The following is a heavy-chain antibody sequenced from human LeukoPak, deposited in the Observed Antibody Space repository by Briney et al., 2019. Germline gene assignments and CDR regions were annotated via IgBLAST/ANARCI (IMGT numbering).Heavy chain of an antibody. D-gene: IGHD6-6*01. CDR2: ISGSGGST. Sequence: GGSLRLSCAASGFTFSSYAMHWVRQAPGKGLEWVSAISGSGGSTYYADSVKGRFTISRDNSKNTLYLQMNSLRAEDTAVYYCAKVSIAAKRLGGLDFDYWGQGTLVTVSS. J-gene: IGHJ4*02. V-gene: IGHV3-23*01. CDR1: GFTFSSYA. CDR3: AKVSIAAKRLGGLDFDY.